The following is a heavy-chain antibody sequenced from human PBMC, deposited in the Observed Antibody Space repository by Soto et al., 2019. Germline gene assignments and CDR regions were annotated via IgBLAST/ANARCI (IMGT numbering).Heavy chain of an antibody. CDR1: GYSFTSYW. D-gene: IGHD1-1*01. Sequence: GESLKISCKGSGYSFTSYWISWVRQMPGKGLEWMGRIDPSDSYTNYSPSFQGHVTISADKSISTAYLQWSSLKASDTAMYYCARLLHRSWHDGRRFEPWGQGTLVTVSS. J-gene: IGHJ5*02. V-gene: IGHV5-10-1*01. CDR3: ARLLHRSWHDGRRFEP. CDR2: IDPSDSYT.